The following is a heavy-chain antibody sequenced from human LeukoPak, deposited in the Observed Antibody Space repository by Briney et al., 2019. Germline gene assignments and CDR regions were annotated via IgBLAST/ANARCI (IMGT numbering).Heavy chain of an antibody. V-gene: IGHV4-61*01. CDR1: GGSISSGSYY. J-gene: IGHJ6*03. D-gene: IGHD5-12*01. CDR2: IYYSGST. CDR3: ARGTYEAPRSSLNYYYYYMDV. Sequence: SETLSLTCTVSGGSISSGSYYWSWIRQPPGKGLEWIGYIYYSGSTNYNPSLKSRVTISVDTSKNQSSLKLSSVTAADTAVYYCARGTYEAPRSSLNYYYYYMDVWCKGTTVTISS.